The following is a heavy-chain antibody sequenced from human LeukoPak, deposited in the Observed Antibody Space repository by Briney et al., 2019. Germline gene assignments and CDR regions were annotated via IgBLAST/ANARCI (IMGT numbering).Heavy chain of an antibody. CDR1: GYTFTSYG. CDR2: ISAYNGNT. Sequence: GASVKVSCKASGYTFTSYGISWVRQAPGQGLEWMGWISAYNGNTNYAQKLQGRGTINTDQSTSPAHMELTNLRSDDTALYYFAKKPLTLLWFGQSPPQLDYWRQGTLVTVSS. CDR3: AKKPLTLLWFGQSPPQLDY. J-gene: IGHJ4*02. V-gene: IGHV1-18*01. D-gene: IGHD3-10*01.